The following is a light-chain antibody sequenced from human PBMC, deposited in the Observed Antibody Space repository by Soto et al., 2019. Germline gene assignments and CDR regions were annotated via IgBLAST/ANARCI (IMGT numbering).Light chain of an antibody. CDR1: QSVTTN. J-gene: IGKJ3*01. CDR2: GAS. CDR3: QQYYSTPPT. Sequence: EIVMTQSPATVSVSPGGRATLSCRATQSVTTNLAWYQQKPGQAPRLLIYGASTRASDIPARFSGSGSGTEFTLTISSLQSEDFAVYYCQQYYSTPPTFGPGTKVDIK. V-gene: IGKV3-15*01.